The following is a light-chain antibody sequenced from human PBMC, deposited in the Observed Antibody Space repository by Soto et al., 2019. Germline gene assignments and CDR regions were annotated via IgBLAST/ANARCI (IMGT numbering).Light chain of an antibody. CDR1: QSISSW. CDR3: QQYNSYPWT. CDR2: KAS. V-gene: IGKV1-5*03. J-gene: IGKJ1*01. Sequence: IQVTQSPSTLSASVGDRVTITCRASQSISSWLAWYQQKPGKAPKLLIYKASSLESGVPSRFSGSGSGTEFTLTISSLQPDDFVTYYCQQYNSYPWTFGQGTKVEIK.